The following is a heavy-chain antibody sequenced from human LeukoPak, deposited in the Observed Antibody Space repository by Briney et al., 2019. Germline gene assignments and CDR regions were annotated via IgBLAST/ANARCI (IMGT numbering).Heavy chain of an antibody. CDR1: GFTFSSYE. CDR2: ISSSGSTI. Sequence: SGGSLRLSCAASGFTFSSYEMNWVRQAPGKGLEWVSYISSSGSTIYYADSVKGRFTISRDNAKNSLYLQMNSLRAEDTAVYYCARDRNTYITLVQGGLYGVDVRGQGTTVTVSS. V-gene: IGHV3-48*03. CDR3: ARDRNTYITLVQGGLYGVDV. D-gene: IGHD3-10*01. J-gene: IGHJ6*02.